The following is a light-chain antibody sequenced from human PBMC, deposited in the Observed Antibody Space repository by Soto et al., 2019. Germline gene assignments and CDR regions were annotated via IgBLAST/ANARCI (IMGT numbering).Light chain of an antibody. Sequence: QSVLTQTPSASGTPGQRITISCSGSSSNIGSRTVNWYQQFPGTAPKVLIYSNTQRPSGVPDRFSASKSVTTASLAISGLQSEDEADYYCAAWDDSLNGHVFGGGTKLTVL. CDR2: SNT. J-gene: IGLJ2*01. CDR3: AAWDDSLNGHV. CDR1: SSNIGSRT. V-gene: IGLV1-44*01.